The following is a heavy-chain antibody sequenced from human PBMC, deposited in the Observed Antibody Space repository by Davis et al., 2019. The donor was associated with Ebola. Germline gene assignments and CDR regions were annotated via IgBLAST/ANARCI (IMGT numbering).Heavy chain of an antibody. J-gene: IGHJ6*02. D-gene: IGHD5-24*01. CDR3: ARDRVVDGFNFEKYYYFGMDV. V-gene: IGHV3-7*01. CDR1: GFTFSASW. CDR2: IKHDGIET. Sequence: GVLKISCAASGFTFSASWMSWVRQAPGKGLEWVADIKHDGIETKYADSVKGRFAISRDNAKTSLYLQMNSLRAEDTAVYYCARDRVVDGFNFEKYYYFGMDVWGQGTTVTVSS.